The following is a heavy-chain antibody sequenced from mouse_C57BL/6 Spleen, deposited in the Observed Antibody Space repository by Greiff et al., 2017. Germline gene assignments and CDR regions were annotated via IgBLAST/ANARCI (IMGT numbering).Heavy chain of an antibody. CDR3: ARDYDYDLAWFAY. D-gene: IGHD2-4*01. J-gene: IGHJ3*01. V-gene: IGHV5-17*01. Sequence: DVMLVESGGGLVKPGGSLKLSCAASGFTFSDYGMHWVRQAPEKGLEWVAYISSGSSTIYYADTVKGRFTISRDNAKNTLFLQMTSLRSEDTAMYYCARDYDYDLAWFAYWGQGTLVTVSA. CDR2: ISSGSSTI. CDR1: GFTFSDYG.